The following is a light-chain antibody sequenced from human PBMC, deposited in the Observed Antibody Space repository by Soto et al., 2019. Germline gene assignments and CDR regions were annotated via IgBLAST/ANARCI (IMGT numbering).Light chain of an antibody. V-gene: IGKV1-9*01. Sequence: DIQLTQSPSFLSASVGDRVTITCRASQGISDYLAWYQQRPGKAPNLLIHTASTLQSGVPSRFSGSGSGTKFPLTISSLQPADFATYYCQQRHSYPVTFGQGTRLEIK. CDR1: QGISDY. J-gene: IGKJ5*01. CDR2: TAS. CDR3: QQRHSYPVT.